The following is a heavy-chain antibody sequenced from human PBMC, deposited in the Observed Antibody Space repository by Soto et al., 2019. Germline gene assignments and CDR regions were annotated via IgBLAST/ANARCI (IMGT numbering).Heavy chain of an antibody. CDR3: ARLLHPAYGMDV. CDR2: INHSGST. Sequence: SETLSLTCAVYGGSFSGYYWSWIRQPPGKGLEWIGEINHSGSTNYNPSLKSRVTISVDTSKNQFSLKLSSVTAADTAVYYFARLLHPAYGMDVWGQAITVTVSS. CDR1: GGSFSGYY. D-gene: IGHD4-4*01. V-gene: IGHV4-34*01. J-gene: IGHJ6*02.